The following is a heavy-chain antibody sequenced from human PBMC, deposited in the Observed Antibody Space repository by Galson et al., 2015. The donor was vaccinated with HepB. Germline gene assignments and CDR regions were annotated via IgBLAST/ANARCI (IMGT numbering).Heavy chain of an antibody. Sequence: CAISGDSVSSNSAAWNWIRQSPSRGLEWLGRTYYRSKWYNDYAVSVRSRMTINPDTSKNQFSLKLSSVTAADTAVYYCARVSRPSIMITFGGVNLRWYYFDYCGQGTLVTVSS. CDR1: GDSVSSNSAA. J-gene: IGHJ4*02. CDR3: ARVSRPSIMITFGGVNLRWYYFDY. V-gene: IGHV6-1*01. D-gene: IGHD3-16*01. CDR2: TYYRSKWYN.